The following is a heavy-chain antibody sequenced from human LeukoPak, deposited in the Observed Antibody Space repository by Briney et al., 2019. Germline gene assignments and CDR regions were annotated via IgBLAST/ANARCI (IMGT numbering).Heavy chain of an antibody. CDR2: ISGSGGNT. CDR3: AKDRAGVKWVRLDFDY. V-gene: IGHV3-23*01. J-gene: IGHJ4*02. D-gene: IGHD3-10*01. Sequence: PGGTLRLSCAASGFTFSSYAMNWVRQAPGKGLEWVSAISGSGGNTYYADSVKGRFTISRDNSKNTLYLQMHSLRAEDTAVYYCAKDRAGVKWVRLDFDYWGQGTLVTVSS. CDR1: GFTFSSYA.